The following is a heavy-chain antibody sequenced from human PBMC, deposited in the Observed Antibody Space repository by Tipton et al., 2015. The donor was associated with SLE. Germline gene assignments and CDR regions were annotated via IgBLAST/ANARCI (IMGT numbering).Heavy chain of an antibody. CDR1: GFTFSSYA. CDR2: ISGSGGST. V-gene: IGHV3-23*01. CDR3: AKDRDSWGAFDI. D-gene: IGHD7-27*01. Sequence: SGFTFSSYAMSWVRQAPGKGLEWVSAISGSGGSTYYADSVKGRFTISRDNSKNTLYLQMNSLRAEDTAVYYCAKDRDSWGAFDIWGQGTMVTVSS. J-gene: IGHJ3*02.